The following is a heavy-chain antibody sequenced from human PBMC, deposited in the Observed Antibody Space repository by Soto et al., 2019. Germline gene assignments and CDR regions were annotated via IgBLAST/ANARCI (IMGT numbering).Heavy chain of an antibody. J-gene: IGHJ6*02. CDR1: GGTFSSYA. V-gene: IGHV1-69*13. CDR3: ARGHYDFWSGLYYYSGMDV. D-gene: IGHD3-3*01. Sequence: SVKVSCKASGGTFSSYAISWVRQAPGQGLEWMGGIIPIFGTANYAQKFQGRVTITADESTSTAYMELSSLRSEDTAVYYCARGHYDFWSGLYYYSGMDVWGQGTTVTVSS. CDR2: IIPIFGTA.